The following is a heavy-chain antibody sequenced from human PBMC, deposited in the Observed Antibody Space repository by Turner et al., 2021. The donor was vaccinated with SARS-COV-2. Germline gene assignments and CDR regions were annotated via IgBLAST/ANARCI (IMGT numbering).Heavy chain of an antibody. CDR2: IYYSGST. CDR1: GGAISSSSYY. V-gene: IGHV4-39*01. CDR3: APSPITMVRGVITFGWFDP. D-gene: IGHD3-10*01. J-gene: IGHJ5*02. Sequence: QLQLQESGPGLVKPTVTLSLTCTVSGGAISSSSYYWGWIRQPPGKGLEWIGSIYYSGSTYYNPSLKSRVTISVDTSKNQFSLKLSSVTAADTAVYYCAPSPITMVRGVITFGWFDPWGQGTLVTVSS.